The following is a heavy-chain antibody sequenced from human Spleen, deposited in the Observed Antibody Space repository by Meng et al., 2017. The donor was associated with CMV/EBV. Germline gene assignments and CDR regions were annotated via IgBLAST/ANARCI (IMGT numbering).Heavy chain of an antibody. D-gene: IGHD6-6*01. CDR1: YA. CDR2: IIPIYVTP. J-gene: IGHJ6*02. V-gene: IGHV1-69*05. CDR3: ARGGRESGIAARDFYSYGMDV. Sequence: YAINWVRQAPGQGLEWMGGIIPIYVTPNYAQKFQGRVTISTDESTTTAYMELSRLRSDDTAVYFCARGGRESGIAARDFYSYGMDVWGQGTTVTVSS.